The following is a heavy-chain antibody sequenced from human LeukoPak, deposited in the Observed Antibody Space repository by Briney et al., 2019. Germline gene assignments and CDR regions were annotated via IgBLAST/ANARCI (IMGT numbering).Heavy chain of an antibody. D-gene: IGHD3-10*01. CDR2: INPTGGST. CDR1: GYTFTSYY. CDR3: ARTTMVRGVITNTLDY. Sequence: ASVKVSCKASGYTFTSYYMHWVRQAPGQGLEWMGLINPTGGSTGYAQKFQGRVTMTRDMSTSTDYMELRSLRSDDTAVYYCARTTMVRGVITNTLDYWGQGTLVTVSS. V-gene: IGHV1-46*01. J-gene: IGHJ4*02.